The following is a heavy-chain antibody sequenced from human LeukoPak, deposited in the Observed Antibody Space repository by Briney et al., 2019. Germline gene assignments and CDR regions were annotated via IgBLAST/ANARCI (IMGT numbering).Heavy chain of an antibody. J-gene: IGHJ6*03. CDR3: ARLVRSFPGYYYYIDV. CDR2: IYSSGTT. D-gene: IGHD2-15*01. Sequence: SETLSLTCIVSGDSISNGTYHWSWIRQPAGKGLEWIGRIYSSGTTNYNPSLKSRVTISVDTSKNQFSLNLNSVTAADTAVYYCARLVRSFPGYYYYIDVWGKGTTVTISS. CDR1: GDSISNGTYH. V-gene: IGHV4-61*02.